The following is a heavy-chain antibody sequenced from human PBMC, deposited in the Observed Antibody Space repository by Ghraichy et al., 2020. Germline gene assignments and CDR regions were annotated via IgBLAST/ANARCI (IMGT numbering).Heavy chain of an antibody. CDR1: GFIFSRYW. J-gene: IGHJ6*02. D-gene: IGHD3-22*01. CDR3: ASVGYYDSSGYFSHYAMDV. Sequence: GSLRLSCAASGFIFSRYWMSWVRQAPGKGLEWVANIKQDGSEQNYVDSVKGRFTISGENAKNSLYLQMNSLSAEDTAVYYCASVGYYDSSGYFSHYAMDVWGQGTTVTVSS. V-gene: IGHV3-7*01. CDR2: IKQDGSEQ.